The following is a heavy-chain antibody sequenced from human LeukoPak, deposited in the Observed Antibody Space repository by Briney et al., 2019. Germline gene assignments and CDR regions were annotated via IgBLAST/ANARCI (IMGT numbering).Heavy chain of an antibody. J-gene: IGHJ4*02. CDR3: AGKNYYDSSGYSFDY. CDR1: GYTLTELS. V-gene: IGHV1-24*01. CDR2: FDPEDGET. Sequence: VASVKVSCKVSGYTLTELSMHWVRQAPGKGLEWMGGFDPEDGETIYAQKFQGRVTITADESTSTAYMELSSLRSEDTAVYYCAGKNYYDSSGYSFDYWGQGTLVTVSS. D-gene: IGHD3-22*01.